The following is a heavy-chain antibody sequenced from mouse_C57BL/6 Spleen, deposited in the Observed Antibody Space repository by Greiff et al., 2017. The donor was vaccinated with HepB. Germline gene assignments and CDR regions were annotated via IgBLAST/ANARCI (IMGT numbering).Heavy chain of an antibody. CDR3: ARDDDYDGFAY. D-gene: IGHD2-4*01. CDR1: GFTFSDYY. J-gene: IGHJ3*01. V-gene: IGHV5-16*01. Sequence: EVKLVESEGGLVQPGSSMKLSCTASGFTFSDYYMAWVRQVPEKGLEWVANINYDGSSTYYLDSLKSRFIISRDNAKNILYLQMSSLKSEDTATYYCARDDDYDGFAYWGQGTLVTVSA. CDR2: INYDGSST.